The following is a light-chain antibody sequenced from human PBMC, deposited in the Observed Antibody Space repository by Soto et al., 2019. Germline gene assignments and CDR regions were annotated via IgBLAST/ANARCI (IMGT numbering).Light chain of an antibody. CDR3: QKYGGSPRT. J-gene: IGKJ1*01. V-gene: IGKV3-20*01. CDR2: GAS. Sequence: EIVLTQSPGTLSLSPGERATLSCRASQSVSSSYLAWYQQKPGQAPRLLIYGASSRATGIPDRFSGSGSGTDLNLTIRRIETEDFAVYYCQKYGGSPRTVGQGTKVDIK. CDR1: QSVSSSY.